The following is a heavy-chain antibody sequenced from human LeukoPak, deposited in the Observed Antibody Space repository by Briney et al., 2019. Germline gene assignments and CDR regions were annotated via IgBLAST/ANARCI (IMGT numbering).Heavy chain of an antibody. V-gene: IGHV1-18*04. CDR3: ARDRHWTNDWVFDS. CDR1: GYTFTSYY. J-gene: IGHJ4*02. D-gene: IGHD1/OR15-1a*01. CDR2: ISAYNGNT. Sequence: ASVKVSCKASGYTFTSYYMHWVRQAPGQGLEWMGWISAYNGNTNYAQKLQGRVTMTTDTSTSTAYMELRSLRSDDTAVYYCARDRHWTNDWVFDSWGQGTLVTVSS.